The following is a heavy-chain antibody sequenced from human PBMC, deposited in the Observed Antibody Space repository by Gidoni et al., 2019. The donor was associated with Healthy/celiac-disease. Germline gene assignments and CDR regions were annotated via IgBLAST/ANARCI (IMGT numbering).Heavy chain of an antibody. Sequence: QVQLQESGPVLVKPSQTLSLTCTFSGGSISSGGYYWSWIRQHPGKGLEWIGYIYYSGSTYYNPSLKSRVTISVDTSKNQFSLKLSSVTAADTAVYYCARVEGYCSGGSCPGYYYGMDVWGQGTTVTVSS. D-gene: IGHD2-15*01. J-gene: IGHJ6*02. CDR2: IYYSGST. V-gene: IGHV4-31*03. CDR3: ARVEGYCSGGSCPGYYYGMDV. CDR1: GGSISSGGYY.